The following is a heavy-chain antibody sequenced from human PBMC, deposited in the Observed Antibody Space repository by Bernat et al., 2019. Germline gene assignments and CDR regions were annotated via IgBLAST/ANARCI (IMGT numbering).Heavy chain of an antibody. D-gene: IGHD3-22*01. Sequence: QVQLVESGGGLVKPGGSLRLSCAASGFTFSDYYMSWIRQAPGKGLEWVSYISSSSSYTNYADSVKGRFTISRDNAKNSQYLQMNSLRAEDTAVYYCAREGDYYDSSGYYGEDYWGQGTLVTVSS. CDR1: GFTFSDYY. J-gene: IGHJ4*02. CDR2: ISSSSSYT. V-gene: IGHV3-11*05. CDR3: AREGDYYDSSGYYGEDY.